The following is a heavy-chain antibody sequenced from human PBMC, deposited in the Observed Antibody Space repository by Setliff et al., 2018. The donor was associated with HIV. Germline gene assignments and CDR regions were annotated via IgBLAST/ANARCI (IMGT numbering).Heavy chain of an antibody. CDR2: ISPSDGST. Sequence: GASVKVSCKASGNSFISHYIHWVRQVPGQGLDWMGIISPSDGSTVYTQKFQGRVTMTRDTSTSIVYMELSSLRSEDTAVYYCARSRVAARMDSWGQGTLVTVSS. CDR1: GNSFISHY. J-gene: IGHJ4*02. CDR3: ARSRVAARMDS. V-gene: IGHV1-46*01. D-gene: IGHD6-6*01.